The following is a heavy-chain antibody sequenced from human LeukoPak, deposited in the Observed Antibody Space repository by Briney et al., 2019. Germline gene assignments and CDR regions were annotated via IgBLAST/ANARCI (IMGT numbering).Heavy chain of an antibody. CDR3: ARGGSGWSDFDY. CDR1: GGTFSSYA. Sequence: SVKVSCKASGGTFSSYAISWVRQAPGQGLEWMGGIIPIFGTASYAQKFQARVTITADESTSTAYMELSSLRSEDTAVYYCARGGSGWSDFDYWGQGTLVTVSS. V-gene: IGHV1-69*13. D-gene: IGHD6-19*01. CDR2: IIPIFGTA. J-gene: IGHJ4*02.